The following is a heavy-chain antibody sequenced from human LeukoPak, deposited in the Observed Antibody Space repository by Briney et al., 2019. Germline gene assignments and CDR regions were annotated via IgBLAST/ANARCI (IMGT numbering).Heavy chain of an antibody. J-gene: IGHJ4*02. CDR2: LKQDGSDK. CDR1: LSTLSTYW. Sequence: GGSLRLSCAASLSTLSTYWMTWFRQTPGGGLEWVASLKQDGSDKYYVDSVKGRFTISRGNAGNSLYLQMNSLRAEDTAVYYCARETRGTVGSYWGQGTLVTVSS. D-gene: IGHD1-26*01. V-gene: IGHV3-7*05. CDR3: ARETRGTVGSY.